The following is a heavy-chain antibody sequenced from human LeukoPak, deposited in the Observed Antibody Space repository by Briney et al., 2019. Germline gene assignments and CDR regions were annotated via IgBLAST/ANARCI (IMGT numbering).Heavy chain of an antibody. CDR2: IYYSGST. J-gene: IGHJ4*02. V-gene: IGHV4-38-2*02. CDR1: GYSISSGYY. Sequence: SETLSLTCAVSGYSISSGYYWGWIRQPPGKGLEWIGYIYYSGSTNYNPSLKSRVTISVDTSKNQFSLKLSSVTAADTAVYYCAREATDYGDYPYYFDYWGQGTLVTVSS. D-gene: IGHD4-17*01. CDR3: AREATDYGDYPYYFDY.